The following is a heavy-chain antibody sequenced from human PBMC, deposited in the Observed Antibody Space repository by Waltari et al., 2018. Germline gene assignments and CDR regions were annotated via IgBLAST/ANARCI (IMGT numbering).Heavy chain of an antibody. V-gene: IGHV1-46*01. CDR3: ARSRITMVQGGIV. Sequence: QVQLVQSGAEVKKPGASVKVSCKASGYTFTSYYMHWVRQAPGQGLEWMGIINPSGGSTSYAQKFQGRVTMTRDTSTSTVYMELSSLRSEDTAVYYFARSRITMVQGGIVWVQGTLVTVSS. D-gene: IGHD3-10*01. CDR1: GYTFTSYY. J-gene: IGHJ4*02. CDR2: INPSGGST.